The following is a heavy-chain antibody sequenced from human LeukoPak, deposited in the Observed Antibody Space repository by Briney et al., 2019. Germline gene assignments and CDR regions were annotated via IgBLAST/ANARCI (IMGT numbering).Heavy chain of an antibody. V-gene: IGHV3-21*05. CDR3: ARDSGDYVVGY. CDR1: GFTFSSYE. D-gene: IGHD4-17*01. CDR2: ISSSGSYI. J-gene: IGHJ4*02. Sequence: GGSLRLSCAASGFTFSSYEMNWVRQAPGKGLEWVSYISSSGSYIYYADSVKGRFTISRDNAKNSLYLQMNSLRAEDTAVYYCARDSGDYVVGYWGQGTLVTVSS.